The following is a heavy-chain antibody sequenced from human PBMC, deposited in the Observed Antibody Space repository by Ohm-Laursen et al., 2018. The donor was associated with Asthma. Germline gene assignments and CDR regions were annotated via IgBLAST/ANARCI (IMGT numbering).Heavy chain of an antibody. Sequence: SLRLSCAASGFTFSNYTMHWVRQAPGKGLEWVALTSYDESDKFYADSVKGRFTISRDNSKNTLYLQMNSLRAEDTAVYYCAKEGGPYYYDSSGPAGYWGQGTLVTVSS. CDR1: GFTFSNYT. D-gene: IGHD3-22*01. CDR3: AKEGGPYYYDSSGPAGY. CDR2: TSYDESDK. V-gene: IGHV3-30-3*01. J-gene: IGHJ4*02.